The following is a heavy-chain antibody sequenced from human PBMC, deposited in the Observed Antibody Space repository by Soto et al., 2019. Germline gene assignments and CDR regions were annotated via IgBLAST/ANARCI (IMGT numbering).Heavy chain of an antibody. Sequence: QDQLVQSGAEVKKPGSSVKVYCKASGGTFISHTFSWVRQAPGQGLEWMGRIIPALGTATYAQKFQGRVTITADESATTVYMELNSLRSDDTAVYYCARPDFGEYWYFDLWGRGTLVTVSS. CDR3: ARPDFGEYWYFDL. CDR2: IIPALGTA. V-gene: IGHV1-69*08. D-gene: IGHD4-17*01. J-gene: IGHJ2*01. CDR1: GGTFISHT.